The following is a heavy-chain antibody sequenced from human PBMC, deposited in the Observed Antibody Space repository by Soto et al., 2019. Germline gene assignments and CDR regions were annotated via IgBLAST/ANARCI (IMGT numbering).Heavy chain of an antibody. CDR2: IYWDDDK. CDR3: AHLIPYYDFWSGYYTAFDI. J-gene: IGHJ3*02. V-gene: IGHV2-5*02. CDR1: GFSLSTSGVG. D-gene: IGHD3-3*01. Sequence: SGPTLVNPTQTLTLTCTFSGFSLSTSGVGVGWIRQPPGKALEWLALIYWDDDKRYSPSLKSRLTITKDTSKNQVVLTMTNMDPVDTATYYCAHLIPYYDFWSGYYTAFDIWGQGTMVTVSS.